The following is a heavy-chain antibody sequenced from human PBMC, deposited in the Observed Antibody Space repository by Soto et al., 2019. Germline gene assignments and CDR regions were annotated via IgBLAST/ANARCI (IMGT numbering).Heavy chain of an antibody. CDR2: ISAYNGNT. CDR3: AREAAAGTPSSFHTVDP. V-gene: IGHV1-18*01. Sequence: ASVKVSCKASGYTFTSYGISWVRQAPGRGLEWMGWISAYNGNTNYAQKLQGRVTMTTDTSTSTAYMELRSLRSDDTTVYYCAREAAAGTPSSFHTVDPWGQGTLVTVSS. J-gene: IGHJ5*02. D-gene: IGHD6-13*01. CDR1: GYTFTSYG.